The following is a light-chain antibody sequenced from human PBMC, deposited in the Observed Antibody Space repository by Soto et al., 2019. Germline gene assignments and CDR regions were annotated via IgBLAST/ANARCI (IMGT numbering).Light chain of an antibody. CDR2: DAS. V-gene: IGKV3D-15*01. J-gene: IGKJ5*01. CDR1: QSVSSN. Sequence: EIVMTQSPATLSVSPGERATLSCRASQSVSSNLAWYQQKPGQAPRLLIYDASNRATGIPARFSGSGSGTDFTLTISSLEPEDFAVYYCQQYGSSPRTFGQGTRLE. CDR3: QQYGSSPRT.